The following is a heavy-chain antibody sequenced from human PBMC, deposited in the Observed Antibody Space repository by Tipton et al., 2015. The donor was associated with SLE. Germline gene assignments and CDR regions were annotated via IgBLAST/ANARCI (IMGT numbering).Heavy chain of an antibody. J-gene: IGHJ4*02. D-gene: IGHD3-22*01. CDR1: GFAFSSYD. V-gene: IGHV3-30*18. CDR2: ISYDGSNK. CDR3: AKDGYGGYIDY. Sequence: SLRLSCAASGFAFSSYDLHWVRQAPGKGLEWVAVISYDGSNKYYADSVKGRFTISRDNSKNTLYLQMNSLRAEDTAVYYCAKDGYGGYIDYWGQGTLVTVSS.